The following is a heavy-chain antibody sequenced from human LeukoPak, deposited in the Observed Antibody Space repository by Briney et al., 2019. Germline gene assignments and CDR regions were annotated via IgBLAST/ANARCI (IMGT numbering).Heavy chain of an antibody. D-gene: IGHD3-9*01. Sequence: PGGSLRLSCAASGFTFSSYAMHWVRQAPGKGLEWVAVISYDGSNKYYADSVKGRFTISRDNSKNTLYLQMNSLRAEDTAVYYCARGYYDILTGYLWYYYGMDVWGQGTTVTVSS. CDR1: GFTFSSYA. V-gene: IGHV3-30*04. CDR3: ARGYYDILTGYLWYYYGMDV. J-gene: IGHJ6*02. CDR2: ISYDGSNK.